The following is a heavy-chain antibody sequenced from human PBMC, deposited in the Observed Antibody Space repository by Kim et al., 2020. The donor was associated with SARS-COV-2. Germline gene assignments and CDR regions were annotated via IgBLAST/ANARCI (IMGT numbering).Heavy chain of an antibody. Sequence: SETLSLTCTVSGGSISSGGYYWSWIRQHPGKGLEWIGYIYYSGSTYYNPSLKSRVTISVDTSKNQFSLKLSSVTAADTAVYYCARGHYYGSGSYVDAFDIWGQGTMVTVSS. CDR2: IYYSGST. J-gene: IGHJ3*02. V-gene: IGHV4-31*03. CDR3: ARGHYYGSGSYVDAFDI. CDR1: GGSISSGGYY. D-gene: IGHD3-10*01.